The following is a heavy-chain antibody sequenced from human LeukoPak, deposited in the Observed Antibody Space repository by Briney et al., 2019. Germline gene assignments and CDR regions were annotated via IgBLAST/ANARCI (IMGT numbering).Heavy chain of an antibody. CDR2: ISAYNGNT. V-gene: IGHV1-18*01. CDR1: GGTFSSNT. J-gene: IGHJ6*03. D-gene: IGHD3-10*01. CDR3: ARPRFPYYRLSGPDYYYMDV. Sequence: GASVKVSCKASGGTFSSNTISWVRQAPGQGLEWMGWISAYNGNTNYAQKLQGRVTMTTDTSTSTAYMELRSLRSDDTAVYYCARPRFPYYRLSGPDYYYMDVWGKGTTVTVSS.